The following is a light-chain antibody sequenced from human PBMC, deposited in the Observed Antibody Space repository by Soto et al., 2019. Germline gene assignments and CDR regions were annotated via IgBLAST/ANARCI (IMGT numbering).Light chain of an antibody. CDR3: QQYKDWPPLT. CDR2: GAS. J-gene: IGKJ4*01. V-gene: IGKV3D-15*01. CDR1: QNVNIN. Sequence: EIVMTQSPVTLSVSPGERVTLSCRASQNVNINLAWYQQRPGQAPRVLIYGASNRASDIPDRFSGSGSGTDFTLTISSLEPDDFALYYCQQYKDWPPLTFGGGTRVEIK.